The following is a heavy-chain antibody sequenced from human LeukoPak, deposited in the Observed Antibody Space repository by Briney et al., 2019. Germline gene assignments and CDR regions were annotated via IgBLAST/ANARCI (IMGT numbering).Heavy chain of an antibody. D-gene: IGHD2-8*01. V-gene: IGHV3-23*01. CDR2: ISSSGDTT. J-gene: IGHJ4*02. Sequence: SGGSLRLSCAASGFVLSTYAMGWVRQAPGKVLEWVSAISSSGDTTYYADSVKGQFTISRDNSKNMLDLQMSSLRTEDTAMYHCAKVKALDAVASYFDYWGQGTLVTVSS. CDR3: AKVKALDAVASYFDY. CDR1: GFVLSTYA.